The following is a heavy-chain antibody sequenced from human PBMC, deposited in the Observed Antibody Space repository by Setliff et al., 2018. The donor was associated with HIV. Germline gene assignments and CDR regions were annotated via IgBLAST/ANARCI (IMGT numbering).Heavy chain of an antibody. CDR1: GFTFSSYW. V-gene: IGHV3-74*01. CDR2: IKSDGSST. J-gene: IGHJ1*01. CDR3: AKDDYFQS. Sequence: GSLRLSCAASGFTFSSYWMHWVRQAPGKGLVWVSRIKSDGSSTSYADFVRGRFTISRDNAKNTLYLQMNSLRAEDTAVYYCAKDDYFQSWGQGTQVTVSS.